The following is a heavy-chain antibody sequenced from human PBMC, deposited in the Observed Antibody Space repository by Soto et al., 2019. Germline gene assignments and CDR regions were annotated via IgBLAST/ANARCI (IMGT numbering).Heavy chain of an antibody. V-gene: IGHV1-69*13. Sequence: GASVKVSCKASGGTFSSYAISWVRQAPGQGLEWMGGIIPIFGTANYAQKFQGRVTITGDESTSTAYMELSSLRSEDTAVYYCSRSYCSSTSCYGYFDYWGQGTLVTVSS. CDR1: GGTFSSYA. D-gene: IGHD2-2*01. CDR3: SRSYCSSTSCYGYFDY. J-gene: IGHJ4*02. CDR2: IIPIFGTA.